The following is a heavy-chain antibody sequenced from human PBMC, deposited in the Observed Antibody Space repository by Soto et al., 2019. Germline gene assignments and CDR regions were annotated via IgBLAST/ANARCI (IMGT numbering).Heavy chain of an antibody. J-gene: IGHJ1*01. CDR1: GFTFSSYS. V-gene: IGHV3-21*01. Sequence: EVQLVESGGGLVKPGGSLRLSCAASGFTFSSYSMNWVRQAPGKGLEWVSSISSSSSYIYYADSVKGRFTISRDNAKNSLYLQMNSLRAEDTAVYYCARTLLSTVTLIAEYFQHWGQGTLVTVSS. CDR2: ISSSSSYI. D-gene: IGHD4-17*01. CDR3: ARTLLSTVTLIAEYFQH.